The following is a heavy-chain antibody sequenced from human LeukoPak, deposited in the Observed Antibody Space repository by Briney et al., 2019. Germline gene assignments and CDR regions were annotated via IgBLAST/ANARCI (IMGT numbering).Heavy chain of an antibody. J-gene: IGHJ6*02. Sequence: SETLSLTCTVSGGSISSSSYYWGWIRQPPGKGLEWIGSIYYSGSTNYNPSLKSRVTISVDTSKNQFSLKLSSVTAADTVVYYCARDLGYYYYGMDVWGQGTTVTVSS. D-gene: IGHD7-27*01. CDR2: IYYSGST. V-gene: IGHV4-39*07. CDR1: GGSISSSSYY. CDR3: ARDLGYYYYGMDV.